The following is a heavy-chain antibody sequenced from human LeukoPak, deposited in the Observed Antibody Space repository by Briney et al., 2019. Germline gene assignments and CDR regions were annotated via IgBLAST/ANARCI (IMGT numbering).Heavy chain of an antibody. CDR3: ARAVAAAAVYYFDY. CDR2: IKQDGSEK. J-gene: IGHJ4*02. V-gene: IGHV3-7*03. Sequence: GGSLGLSCAASGFTFSSYWMSWVRQAPGKGLEWVANIKQDGSEKYYVDSVKGRFTISRDNAKNSLYLQMNSLRAEDTAVYYCARAVAAAAVYYFDYWGQGTLVTVSS. D-gene: IGHD6-13*01. CDR1: GFTFSSYW.